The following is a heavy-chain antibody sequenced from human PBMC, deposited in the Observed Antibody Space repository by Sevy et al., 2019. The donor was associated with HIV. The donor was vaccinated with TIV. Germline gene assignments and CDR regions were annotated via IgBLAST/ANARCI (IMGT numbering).Heavy chain of an antibody. V-gene: IGHV3-30*03. J-gene: IGHJ3*02. D-gene: IGHD3-3*01. CDR1: GFTFSSYG. CDR3: AMAYYDFWSGYFYDAFDI. Sequence: GGSLRLSCAASGFTFSSYGMHWVRQAPGKGLEWVAVISYDGSNKYYVDSVKGRFTISRDNSKNLLYLQMNNLRAEDTAVYYCAMAYYDFWSGYFYDAFDIWGQGTMVTVSS. CDR2: ISYDGSNK.